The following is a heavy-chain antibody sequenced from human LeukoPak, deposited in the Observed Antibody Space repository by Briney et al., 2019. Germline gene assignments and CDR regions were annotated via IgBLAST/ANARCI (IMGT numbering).Heavy chain of an antibody. CDR2: INHSGST. J-gene: IGHJ4*02. CDR1: GGSFSGYY. Sequence: PSETLSLTCAVYGGSFSGYYWSWIRQPPGKGLEWIGEINHSGSTNYNPSLKSRVTISVDTSKNQFSLKLSSVTAADTAVYYCVRPDFDYWGQGTLVTVSS. V-gene: IGHV4-34*01. CDR3: VRPDFDY.